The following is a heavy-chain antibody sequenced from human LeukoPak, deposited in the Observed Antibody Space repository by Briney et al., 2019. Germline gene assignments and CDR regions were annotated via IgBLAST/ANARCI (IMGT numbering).Heavy chain of an antibody. CDR2: ISGRGGGT. Sequence: GGSLRLSCAASVFTFSTYAMSGVRQAPGRGLEWVSSISGRGGGTYYAASVKGRFTLSRDNSKNTVYLHMNILRREDSAVYYCARRNYDAFAIWGQGPMVSVSS. V-gene: IGHV3-23*01. J-gene: IGHJ3*02. CDR1: VFTFSTYA. CDR3: ARRNYDAFAI. D-gene: IGHD4-11*01.